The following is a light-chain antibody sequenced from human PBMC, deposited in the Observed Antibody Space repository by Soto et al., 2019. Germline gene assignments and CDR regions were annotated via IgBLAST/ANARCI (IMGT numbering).Light chain of an antibody. J-gene: IGKJ3*01. CDR2: AAS. CDR1: QDIRNC. Sequence: DIQMTQSPTSLSASVGDRVTITCRATQDIRNCVAWYQQKPGKAHKLLIYAASTLQSGVPSRFSGSGSGTDFTLTINGLQPEDVATLCCQQYRRVPVVGPGPKVELK. V-gene: IGKV1-27*01. CDR3: QQYRRVPV.